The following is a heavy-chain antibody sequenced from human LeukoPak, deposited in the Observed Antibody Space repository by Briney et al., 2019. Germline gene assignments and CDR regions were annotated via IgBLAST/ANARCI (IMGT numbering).Heavy chain of an antibody. CDR3: AKEYYDFWSGYSCFDY. CDR2: ISYDGSNK. CDR1: GFTFSSYG. V-gene: IGHV3-30*18. J-gene: IGHJ4*02. Sequence: GGSLRLSCAASGFTFSSYGMHWVRQAPGKGLEWVAVISYDGSNKYYADSVKGRFTTSRDNSKNTLYLQMNSLRAEDTAVYYCAKEYYDFWSGYSCFDYWGQGTLVTVSS. D-gene: IGHD3-3*01.